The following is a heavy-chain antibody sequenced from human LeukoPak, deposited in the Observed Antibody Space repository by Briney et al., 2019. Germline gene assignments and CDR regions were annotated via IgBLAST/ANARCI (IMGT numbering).Heavy chain of an antibody. CDR2: INPSGGST. CDR1: GYTFTSYY. D-gene: IGHD5-18*01. Sequence: ASVKVSCKASGYTFTSYYMHWVRQAPGQGLEWMGIINPSGGSTSYAQKLQGRVTMTTDTSTSTAYVELRRLRSDDTAVYYCARGGYSYGNEENYYYYMDVWGKGTTVTVSS. V-gene: IGHV1-46*01. J-gene: IGHJ6*03. CDR3: ARGGYSYGNEENYYYYMDV.